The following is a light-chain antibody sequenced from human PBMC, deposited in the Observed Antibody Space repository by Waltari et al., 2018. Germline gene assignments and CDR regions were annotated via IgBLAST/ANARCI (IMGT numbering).Light chain of an antibody. CDR3: MQGTYWRT. CDR2: KVS. V-gene: IGKV2-30*01. J-gene: IGKJ1*01. Sequence: DVVMTQSPLSLPVTLGQAASLSCSSSRSLVYSHGNNYLNWFHQRPGQDPRRLIYKVSNRDSGVPDRFSGSGSGTNFTLKISRVEAEDVGVYYCMQGTYWRTFGQGTKVEIK. CDR1: RSLVYSHGNNY.